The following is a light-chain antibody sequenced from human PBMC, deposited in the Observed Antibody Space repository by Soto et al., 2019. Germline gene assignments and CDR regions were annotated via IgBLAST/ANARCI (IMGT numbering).Light chain of an antibody. CDR1: SSDVGGYNY. CDR3: SSYTSSSTRV. CDR2: EVT. V-gene: IGLV2-14*01. Sequence: QSVLTQPASGSGSPGQSIAISCTGSSSDVGGYNYVSWYQQHPGKAPQLIIYEVTNRPSGVSNRFSGSKSGNTASLTISGLQAEDEADYYCSSYTSSSTRVFGTGTRSPS. J-gene: IGLJ1*01.